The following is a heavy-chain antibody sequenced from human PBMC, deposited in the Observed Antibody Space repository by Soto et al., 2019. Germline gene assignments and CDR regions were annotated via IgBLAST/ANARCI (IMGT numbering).Heavy chain of an antibody. Sequence: QVQLQQWGAGLLKPSETLSLTCAVYGGSFSGNYRSWIRQPPGKGLEWIGEINHSGDTNYNPSLKRRVTISVDTSKNQFSLKLTSVTAADTAVYYCASGRGVRGSIITTYYSYGLDVWGQGTTVTVSS. V-gene: IGHV4-34*02. CDR2: INHSGDT. CDR3: ASGRGVRGSIITTYYSYGLDV. CDR1: GGSFSGNY. D-gene: IGHD3-10*01. J-gene: IGHJ6*02.